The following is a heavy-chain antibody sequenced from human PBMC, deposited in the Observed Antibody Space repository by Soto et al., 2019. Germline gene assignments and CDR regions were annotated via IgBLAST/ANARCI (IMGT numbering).Heavy chain of an antibody. CDR1: EYSFTSYW. Sequence: PGESLKISCKGSEYSFTSYWIGWVRQMPGKGLEWMGIIYPGDSDTRYSPSFQGQVTISADKSISTAYLQWSSLKASDTAMYYCARGRYSYGHAPLELDFWGPGTLVTVSS. V-gene: IGHV5-51*01. D-gene: IGHD5-18*01. J-gene: IGHJ4*02. CDR3: ARGRYSYGHAPLELDF. CDR2: IYPGDSDT.